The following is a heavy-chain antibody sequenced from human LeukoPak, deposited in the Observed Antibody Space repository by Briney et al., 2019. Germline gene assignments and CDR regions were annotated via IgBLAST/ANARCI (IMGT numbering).Heavy chain of an antibody. CDR2: ITWNGGTI. J-gene: IGHJ6*02. D-gene: IGHD3-9*01. V-gene: IGHV3-9*01. Sequence: GGSLRLSCAASGFTFDDYAMHWVRQAPGKGLEWVSGITWNGGTIPYADSVKGRFTISKDNAKNSLYLQMKSLRLEDTAFYYCAKDGGGYYDILTGYHPNYGMDVWGQGTTVTVSS. CDR3: AKDGGGYYDILTGYHPNYGMDV. CDR1: GFTFDDYA.